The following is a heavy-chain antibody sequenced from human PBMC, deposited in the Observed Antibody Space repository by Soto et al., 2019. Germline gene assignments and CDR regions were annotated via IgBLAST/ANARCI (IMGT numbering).Heavy chain of an antibody. CDR3: ARDYDVNTVVDYWYFDL. CDR1: GGSITNHY. D-gene: IGHD2-21*01. CDR2: IYPSGGA. V-gene: IGHV4-4*07. J-gene: IGHJ2*01. Sequence: QVQLQQTGPRLVTPSETLALTCSVSGGSITNHYWGWIRQPPGKGLEIIGRIYPSGGAHYNPSHQDRVTMSVDTSKNQFSLKVDSVTAADTAIYYCARDYDVNTVVDYWYFDLWGRGTLVTVSS.